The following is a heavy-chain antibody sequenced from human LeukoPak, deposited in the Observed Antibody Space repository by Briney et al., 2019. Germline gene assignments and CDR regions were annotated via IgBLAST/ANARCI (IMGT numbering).Heavy chain of an antibody. CDR2: IYPGDSAT. CDR1: GYTFALYW. D-gene: IGHD6-13*01. V-gene: IGHV5-51*01. CDR3: ARVTGGAAGTGEWLDP. J-gene: IGHJ5*01. Sequence: GESLKISCKGSGYTFALYWIVWVRHMPGKGLEWMGIIYPGDSATRYSPPFQGQVTLSADKSINTVYLQWSRLKASDTAMYYCARVTGGAAGTGEWLDPWGQGTLVTVSS.